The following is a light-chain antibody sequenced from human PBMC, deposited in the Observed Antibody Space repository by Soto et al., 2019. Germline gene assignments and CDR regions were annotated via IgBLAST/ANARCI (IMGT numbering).Light chain of an antibody. CDR2: DAF. V-gene: IGKV3-20*01. J-gene: IGKJ1*01. Sequence: EIVLTQSPGTLSLSPGERATLSCRASQSVSSTYLAWYQQKPGQAPRLLIYDAFNRATGIPDRFSGSGSGTDFTLTISRLEPEDFAVYYCQQYGSTTPGTFGQGTKVEIK. CDR3: QQYGSTTPGT. CDR1: QSVSSTY.